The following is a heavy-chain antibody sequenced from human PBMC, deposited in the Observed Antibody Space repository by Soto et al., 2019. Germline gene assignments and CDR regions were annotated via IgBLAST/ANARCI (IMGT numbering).Heavy chain of an antibody. D-gene: IGHD4-4*01. CDR2: ISGSGGST. Sequence: GGSLRLSCAASGFTFSSYAMSWVRQAPGKGLEWVSAISGSGGSTYYADSVKGRFTISRDNSKNTLYLQMNSLRAEDTAVYYCAKTGRRSEYSNHRADYYYYYMDVWGKGTTVTVSS. CDR3: AKTGRRSEYSNHRADYYYYYMDV. J-gene: IGHJ6*03. CDR1: GFTFSSYA. V-gene: IGHV3-23*01.